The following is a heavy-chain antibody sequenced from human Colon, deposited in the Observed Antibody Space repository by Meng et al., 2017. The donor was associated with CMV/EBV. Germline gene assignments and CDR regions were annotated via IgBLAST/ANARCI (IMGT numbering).Heavy chain of an antibody. D-gene: IGHD1-7*01. CDR3: ARGGEGRRIGTEGQYPGHY. V-gene: IGHV1-18*01. CDR1: YH. Sequence: YHVTWVLQDPEQGLEWIGWVMAFNDDTKYAQKIRSRVTIATNTSTTTAYMELRSLTSDDTAVYYCARGGEGRRIGTEGQYPGHYWGQGTLVTVSS. J-gene: IGHJ4*02. CDR2: VMAFNDDT.